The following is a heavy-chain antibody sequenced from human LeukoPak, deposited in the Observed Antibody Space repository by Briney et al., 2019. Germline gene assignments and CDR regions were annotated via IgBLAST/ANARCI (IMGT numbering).Heavy chain of an antibody. CDR1: GFTFSSYS. J-gene: IGHJ6*03. Sequence: GGSLRLSCAASGFTFSSYSMNWVRQAPGKGLEWVSSISSSSSYIYYADSVKGRFTISRDNAKNSLYLQMNSLKTEDTAVYYCARGNLGYCSGTSCYPNYYMDVWGKGTTVTVSS. CDR2: ISSSSSYI. CDR3: ARGNLGYCSGTSCYPNYYMDV. D-gene: IGHD2-2*01. V-gene: IGHV3-21*03.